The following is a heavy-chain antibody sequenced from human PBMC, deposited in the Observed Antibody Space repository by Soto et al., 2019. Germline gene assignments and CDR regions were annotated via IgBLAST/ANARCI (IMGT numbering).Heavy chain of an antibody. CDR2: ISTYNGNT. CDR3: XXXXXXXXXCVYWYFDH. CDR1: GYTFTSYG. V-gene: IGHV1-18*01. J-gene: IGHJ2*01. Sequence: QVQLVQSGAEVKKPGASVKVSCKATGYTFTSYGISWVRQAPGQGLEWMGWISTYNGNTKYAQNFQGRLTMTTDTXXXXXXXXXXXXXXXXXXXXXXXXXXXXXXXCVYWYFDHWGRGTLVTV.